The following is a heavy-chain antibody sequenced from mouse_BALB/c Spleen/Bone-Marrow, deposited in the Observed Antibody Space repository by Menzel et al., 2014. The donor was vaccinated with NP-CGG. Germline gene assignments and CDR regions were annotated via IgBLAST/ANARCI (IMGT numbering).Heavy chain of an antibody. CDR1: GYTFTNYW. V-gene: IGHV1S132*01. CDR3: ARHYYGSSDAMDY. CDR2: IFPGTGTT. J-gene: IGHJ4*01. D-gene: IGHD1-1*01. Sequence: VHLHQSGADLVKPGASVKLSCKTSGYTFTNYWIQWVKQRPGQGLGWIGEIFPGTGTTYYNEKFKGKATLTIDTSSSTAYMQLSSLTSEDSAVYFCARHYYGSSDAMDYWGQGTSVTVSS.